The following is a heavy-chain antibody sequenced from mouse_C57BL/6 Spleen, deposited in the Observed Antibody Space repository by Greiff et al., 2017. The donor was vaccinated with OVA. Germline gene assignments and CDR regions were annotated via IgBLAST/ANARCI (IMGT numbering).Heavy chain of an antibody. CDR2: FYPGSGSI. J-gene: IGHJ2*01. CDR3: ARHEGPVYYYRSSSGFDY. V-gene: IGHV1-62-2*01. D-gene: IGHD1-1*01. Sequence: QVQLQQSGAELVKPGASVKLSCKASGYTFTEYTIPWVKQRSGQGLEWIGWFYPGSGSIKYNEKFKDKATLTADKSSSTVYMELSRLTSEDSAVYFCARHEGPVYYYRSSSGFDYWGQGTTLTVSS. CDR1: GYTFTEYT.